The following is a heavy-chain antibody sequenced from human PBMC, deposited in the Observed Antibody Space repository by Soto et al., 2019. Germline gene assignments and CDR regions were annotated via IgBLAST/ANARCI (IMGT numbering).Heavy chain of an antibody. V-gene: IGHV4-39*01. CDR2: IYYSGST. D-gene: IGHD3-9*01. CDR1: GGSISSSSYY. J-gene: IGHJ6*02. Sequence: QLQLQESGPGLVKPSETLSLTCTVSGGSISSSSYYWGWIRQPPGKGLEWIGSIYYSGSTYYNPSLKSRVTISVDTSKNQFSLKLSSVTAADTAVYYCAILTQTYYYGMDVWGQGTTVTVSS. CDR3: AILTQTYYYGMDV.